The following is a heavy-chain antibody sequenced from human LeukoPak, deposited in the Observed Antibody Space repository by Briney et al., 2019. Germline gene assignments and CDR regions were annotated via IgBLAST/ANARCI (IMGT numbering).Heavy chain of an antibody. V-gene: IGHV3-74*01. J-gene: IGHJ4*02. CDR1: GFTFSSYW. D-gene: IGHD6-19*01. CDR3: VRGHSSGWYRFDD. CDR2: INSDGSST. Sequence: GGSLRLSCAASGFTFSSYWMHWVRQAPGKGLVWVSRINSDGSSTSYADSVKGRFTISRDNAKNTLYLQMNSLRVEDTAVFYCVRGHSSGWYRFDDWGQGTLVTVSS.